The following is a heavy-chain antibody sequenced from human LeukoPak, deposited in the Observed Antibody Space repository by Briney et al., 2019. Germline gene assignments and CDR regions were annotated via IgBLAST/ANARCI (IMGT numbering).Heavy chain of an antibody. CDR3: ARSRYDILTGYYKYFDL. CDR1: GFTVSSNY. V-gene: IGHV3-53*01. J-gene: IGHJ2*01. CDR2: IYSGGST. D-gene: IGHD3-9*01. Sequence: GGSLRLSCAASGFTVSSNYMSWVRQAPGKGLEWVSVIYSGGSTYYADSVKGRFTISRDNSKNTLYLQMNSLRAEDTAVYYCARSRYDILTGYYKYFDLWGRGTLVTVSS.